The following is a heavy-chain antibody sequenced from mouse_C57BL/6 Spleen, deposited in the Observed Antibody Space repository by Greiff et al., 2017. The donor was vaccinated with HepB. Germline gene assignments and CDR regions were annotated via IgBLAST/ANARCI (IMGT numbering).Heavy chain of an antibody. D-gene: IGHD1-1*01. V-gene: IGHV5-17*01. CDR1: GFTFSDYG. J-gene: IGHJ1*03. Sequence: DVQLQESGGGLVKPGGSLKLSCAASGFTFSDYGMHWVRQAPEKGLEWVAYISSGSSTIYYADTVKGRFTISRDNAKNTLFLQMTSLRSEDTAMYYCARGAGSSYRYFDVWGTGTTVTVSS. CDR3: ARGAGSSYRYFDV. CDR2: ISSGSSTI.